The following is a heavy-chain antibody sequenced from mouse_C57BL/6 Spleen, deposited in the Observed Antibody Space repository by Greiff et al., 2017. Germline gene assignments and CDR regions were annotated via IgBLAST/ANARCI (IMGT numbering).Heavy chain of an antibody. V-gene: IGHV1-53*01. Sequence: VQLQQPGTELVKPGASVKLSCKASGYTFTSYWMHWVKQRPGQGLEWIGNINPSNGGTNYNEKFKSKATLTVDKSSSTAYMQLSSLTSGDSAVYYWATTFYGPVSYFDYWGQGTTLTVSS. D-gene: IGHD1-1*01. CDR3: ATTFYGPVSYFDY. CDR2: INPSNGGT. CDR1: GYTFTSYW. J-gene: IGHJ2*01.